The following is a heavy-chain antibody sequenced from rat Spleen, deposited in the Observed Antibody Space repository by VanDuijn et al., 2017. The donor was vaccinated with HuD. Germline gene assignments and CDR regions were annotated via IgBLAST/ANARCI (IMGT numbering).Heavy chain of an antibody. Sequence: EVQLVESGGGLVQPGRSLKLSCAASGFTFSNYGMHWIRQAPTKGLEWVASISYDGSSTYYRDSVKGRFTISRDNAENTAYLQMNSLWSEDTATYYCAVAGYGYWGQGVVVTVSS. CDR3: AVAGYGY. V-gene: IGHV5-29*01. CDR2: ISYDGSST. D-gene: IGHD4-3*01. CDR1: GFTFSNYG. J-gene: IGHJ2*01.